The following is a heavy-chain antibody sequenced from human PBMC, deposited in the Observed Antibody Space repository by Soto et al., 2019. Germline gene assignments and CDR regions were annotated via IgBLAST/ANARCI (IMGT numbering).Heavy chain of an antibody. CDR3: ARVCGGDCGKAFDV. CDR2: ISFDSRDK. Sequence: QVQLVESGGGVVQPGRSLRLSCAASGFTFSAYGIHWVRQAPGKGLEWVATISFDSRDKLYVDSMNGRLTISRENSRNTVYLQMDSLRAEDTAVYHCARVCGGDCGKAFDVWGQGTGVAVSP. J-gene: IGHJ3*01. D-gene: IGHD2-21*02. CDR1: GFTFSAYG. V-gene: IGHV3-33*05.